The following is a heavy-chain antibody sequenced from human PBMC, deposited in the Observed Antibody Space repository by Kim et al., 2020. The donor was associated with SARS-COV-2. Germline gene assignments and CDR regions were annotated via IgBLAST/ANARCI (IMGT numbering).Heavy chain of an antibody. CDR3: VKDLGDY. V-gene: IGHV3-64D*06. J-gene: IGHJ4*02. CDR2: KGGST. Sequence: KGGSTNTADSVKGRFTISRDNSKSTLYLQMSNLRTEDTAVYFCVKDLGDYWGQGTLVTVSS.